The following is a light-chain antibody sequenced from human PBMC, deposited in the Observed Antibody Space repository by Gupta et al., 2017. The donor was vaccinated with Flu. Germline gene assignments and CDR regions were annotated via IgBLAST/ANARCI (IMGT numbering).Light chain of an antibody. J-gene: IGKJ1*01. CDR1: QNISPY. CDR2: EES. Sequence: DIQMTQSPSSLSSSVGDRVSITCRASQNISPYLNWYQQKPGKAPKLLIYEESILQSGVPARFSGSASGTYFTLTISSLQPEDFATYYCHQSHTTPQTFGQGTKVEV. CDR3: HQSHTTPQT. V-gene: IGKV1-39*01.